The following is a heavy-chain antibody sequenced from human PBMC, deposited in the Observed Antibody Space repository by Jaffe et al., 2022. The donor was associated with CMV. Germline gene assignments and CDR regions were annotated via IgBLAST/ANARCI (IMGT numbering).Heavy chain of an antibody. Sequence: EVQLVESGGGLVQPGGSLRLSCAASGFTFSSYDMHWVRQATGKGLEWVSAIGTAGDTYYPGSVKGRFTISRENAKNSLYLQMNSLRAGDTAVYYCARCPFGELLPDYWGQGTLVTVSS. J-gene: IGHJ4*02. D-gene: IGHD3-10*01. CDR3: ARCPFGELLPDY. V-gene: IGHV3-13*01. CDR2: IGTAGDT. CDR1: GFTFSSYD.